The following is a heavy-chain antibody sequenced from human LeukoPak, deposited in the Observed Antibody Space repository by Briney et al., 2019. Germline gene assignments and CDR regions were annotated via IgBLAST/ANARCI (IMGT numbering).Heavy chain of an antibody. J-gene: IGHJ4*02. CDR3: ARIQSRIIAARPGNPAFDY. D-gene: IGHD6-6*01. V-gene: IGHV1-18*04. CDR1: GYTFTSYA. Sequence: ASVKVSCKASGYTFTSYAISWARQAPGQGLEWMGWISTYNDNTHYAQKLQGRVTMTTDTSTSTVYMELKSLRSDDTAVYYCARIQSRIIAARPGNPAFDYWGRGTLVTVSS. CDR2: ISTYNDNT.